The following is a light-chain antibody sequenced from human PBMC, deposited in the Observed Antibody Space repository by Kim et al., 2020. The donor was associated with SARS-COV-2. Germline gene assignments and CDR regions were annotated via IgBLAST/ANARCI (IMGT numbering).Light chain of an antibody. CDR3: ATWDDSLNGRV. J-gene: IGLJ3*02. V-gene: IGLV1-44*01. Sequence: GQRVTIYCSGSSSNIGTNSVNWYQRLPGTAPKLLIYSRNQRPSGVPDRFSCSQSGTSASLAISGLQSEDEADYYCATWDDSLNGRVFGGGTKLTVL. CDR1: SSNIGTNS. CDR2: SRN.